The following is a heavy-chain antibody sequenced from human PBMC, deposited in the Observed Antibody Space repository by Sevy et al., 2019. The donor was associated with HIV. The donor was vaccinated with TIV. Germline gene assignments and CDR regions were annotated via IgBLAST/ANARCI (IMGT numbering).Heavy chain of an antibody. J-gene: IGHJ1*01. D-gene: IGHD6-13*01. Sequence: GGSLRLSCAASGFIFSGYVMSWVRQAPGKGLEWVSGISASGGSTYYADSVKGRFTVSRDNSNNTLYLEMNSLRAEDTAVYYCAKDASSSWTGGTFQHWGQGTLVTVSS. V-gene: IGHV3-23*01. CDR1: GFIFSGYV. CDR3: AKDASSSWTGGTFQH. CDR2: ISASGGST.